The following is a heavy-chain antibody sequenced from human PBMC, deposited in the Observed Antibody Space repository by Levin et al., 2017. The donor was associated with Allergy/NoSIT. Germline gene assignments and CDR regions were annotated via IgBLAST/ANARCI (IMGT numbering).Heavy chain of an antibody. CDR1: GGSFSGYY. Sequence: SQTLSLTCAVYGGSFSGYYWSWIRQPPGKGLEWIGEINHSGSTNYNPSLKSRVTISVDTSKNQFSLKLSSVTAADTAVYYCARGRGRRCLEWSSSYWYFDLWGRGTLVTVSS. D-gene: IGHD3-3*01. V-gene: IGHV4-34*01. CDR3: ARGRGRRCLEWSSSYWYFDL. CDR2: INHSGST. J-gene: IGHJ2*01.